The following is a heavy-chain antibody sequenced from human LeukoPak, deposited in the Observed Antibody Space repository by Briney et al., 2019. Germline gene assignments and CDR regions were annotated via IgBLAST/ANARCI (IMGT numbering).Heavy chain of an antibody. Sequence: GGSLRLSCAASGFTFSDAWMSWVRQAPGKGLEWVARIKSKGHGGTTDYAAPVKGRFTVSRDDSKNTLDLQMNSLKAEDTAIYYCTTEPLFTRPDFDYWGQGTLVTVSS. J-gene: IGHJ4*02. CDR2: IKSKGHGGTT. V-gene: IGHV3-15*01. CDR3: TTEPLFTRPDFDY. CDR1: GFTFSDAW.